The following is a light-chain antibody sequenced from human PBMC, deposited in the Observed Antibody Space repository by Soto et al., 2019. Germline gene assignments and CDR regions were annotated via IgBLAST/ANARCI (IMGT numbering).Light chain of an antibody. CDR1: QSIIRL. CDR2: DAS. V-gene: IGKV1-5*01. Sequence: DIQMTQSPSTLSASVGDRVSITCRASQSIIRLLAWYQQRPGKAPKLLIYDASTLESGVPPRFSGSGSGTEFTLTISGLQPDDFATYFCQQSYSTPPWTFGQGTKVDIK. CDR3: QQSYSTPPWT. J-gene: IGKJ1*01.